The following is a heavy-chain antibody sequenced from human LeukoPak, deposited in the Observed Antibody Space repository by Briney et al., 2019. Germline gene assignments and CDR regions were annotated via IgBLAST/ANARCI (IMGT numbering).Heavy chain of an antibody. D-gene: IGHD3-10*01. CDR2: IYWDDDK. J-gene: IGHJ4*02. V-gene: IGHV2-5*02. CDR1: GFSLSTSGVG. CDR3: ASARFGEFFDY. Sequence: SGPTLVKPAQTLTLTRTFSGFSLSTSGVGVGWIRQPPGKALEWLALIYWDDDKRYSPSLKSRLTITKDTSKNQVVLTMTNMDPVDTATYYCASARFGEFFDYWGQGTLVTVSS.